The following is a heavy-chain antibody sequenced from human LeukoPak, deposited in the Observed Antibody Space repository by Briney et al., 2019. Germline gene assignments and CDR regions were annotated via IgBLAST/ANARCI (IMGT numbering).Heavy chain of an antibody. CDR2: IYTSGST. Sequence: PSETLSLTCTVSGGSISSYYWSWIRQPAGEGLEWIGRIYTSGSTNYNASLKSRVTMSVDTSKNQFPLKLSSVAAADTAVYFCARGGRYMSASWYRSVYYYMDVWGKGTTVTVSS. CDR3: ARGGRYMSASWYRSVYYYMDV. V-gene: IGHV4-4*07. CDR1: GGSISSYY. D-gene: IGHD6-13*01. J-gene: IGHJ6*03.